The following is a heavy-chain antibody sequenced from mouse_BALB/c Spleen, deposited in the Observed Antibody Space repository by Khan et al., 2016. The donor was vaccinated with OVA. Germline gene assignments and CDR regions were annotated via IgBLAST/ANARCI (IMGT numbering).Heavy chain of an antibody. J-gene: IGHJ3*01. D-gene: IGHD2-1*01. CDR3: TSGNYGWLAY. CDR2: ISSAATYT. Sequence: EVELVESGGGLVEPGGSLKLSCAASGFTFSSFVMSWVRQTPEKRLEWVATISSAATYTYYPDSIKGRFTISRDNAKNTLYLHMNSLRSDDTAIYYCTSGNYGWLAYWGLGTLVTVST. CDR1: GFTFSSFV. V-gene: IGHV5-9-1*01.